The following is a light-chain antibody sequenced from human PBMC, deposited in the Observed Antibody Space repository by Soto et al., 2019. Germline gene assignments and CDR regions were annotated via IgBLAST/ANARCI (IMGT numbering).Light chain of an antibody. CDR3: QQYNSGST. CDR2: AAS. CDR1: QTINSW. Sequence: DIQMTQSPSTLSASVGDRVTITCRASQTINSWLAWYQQKPGNAPKLLISAASSLQSGVPSRFSGSGSGTEFTLTISSLQPEDFVTYYCQQYNSGSTFGQGTKVDIK. V-gene: IGKV1-5*01. J-gene: IGKJ1*01.